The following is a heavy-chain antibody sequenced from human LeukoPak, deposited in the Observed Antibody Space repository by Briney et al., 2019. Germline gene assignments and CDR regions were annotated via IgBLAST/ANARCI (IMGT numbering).Heavy chain of an antibody. CDR3: ARGMGATTSDY. J-gene: IGHJ4*02. CDR2: ISSSSSYI. V-gene: IGHV3-21*01. Sequence: PGGSLRLSCAASGFTFSSYSMTWVRQAPGKGLEWVSSISSSSSYIYYVDSVKGRFTISRDNAKNSLYLQMNSLRAEDTAVYYCARGMGATTSDYWGQGTLVTVSS. D-gene: IGHD1-26*01. CDR1: GFTFSSYS.